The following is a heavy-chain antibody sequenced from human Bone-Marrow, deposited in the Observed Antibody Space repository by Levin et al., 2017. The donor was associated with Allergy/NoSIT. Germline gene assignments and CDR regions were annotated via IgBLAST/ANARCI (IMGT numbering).Heavy chain of an antibody. CDR3: AKDEYHFIDY. J-gene: IGHJ4*02. CDR1: GFTFSSYG. V-gene: IGHV3-30*18. CDR2: ISYDGSNK. Sequence: GGSLRLSCAASGFTFSSYGMHWVRQAPGKGLEWVAVISYDGSNKYYADSVKGRFTISRDNSKNTLYLQMNSLRAEDTAVYYCAKDEYHFIDYWGQGTLVTVSS. D-gene: IGHD2/OR15-2a*01.